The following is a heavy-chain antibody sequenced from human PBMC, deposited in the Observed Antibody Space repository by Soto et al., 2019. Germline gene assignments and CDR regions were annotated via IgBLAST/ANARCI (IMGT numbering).Heavy chain of an antibody. CDR2: IWLDGSER. J-gene: IGHJ5*01. CDR3: ARDASGTTSFLAS. Sequence: GGSLMLSCAASGFTFSSYSMNWVRPAPGKGLEWVSGIWLDGSERYYSDSVKGRFTTSRDNSKNTLFLQMNSLRVEDTAVYFCARDASGTTSFLASWGQGTLVNVSS. V-gene: IGHV3-33*08. CDR1: GFTFSSYS. D-gene: IGHD1-1*01.